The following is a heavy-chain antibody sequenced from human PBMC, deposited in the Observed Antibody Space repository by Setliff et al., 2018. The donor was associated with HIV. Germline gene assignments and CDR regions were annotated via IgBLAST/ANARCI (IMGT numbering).Heavy chain of an antibody. CDR2: IYHSGST. J-gene: IGHJ4*02. Sequence: SETLSLTCAVSGGSISSSNWWSWVRQPPGKGLEWIGEIYHSGSTNYNPSLKSRVTISVDKSKNQFSPKLSSVTAADTAVYYCASLTRGYSGYDSARAFDYWGQGTLVTVSS. V-gene: IGHV4-4*02. D-gene: IGHD5-12*01. CDR3: ASLTRGYSGYDSARAFDY. CDR1: GGSISSSNW.